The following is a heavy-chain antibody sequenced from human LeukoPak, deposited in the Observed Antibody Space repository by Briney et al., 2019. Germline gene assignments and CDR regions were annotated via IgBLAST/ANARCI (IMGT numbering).Heavy chain of an antibody. D-gene: IGHD7-27*01. CDR1: GGSVSSGSYY. CDR2: IYYSGST. Sequence: SETLSLTCTVSGGSVSSGSYYWSWIRQPPGKGLEWIGYIYYSGSTNYNPSLKSRVTISVDTSKNQFSLKPSSVTAADTAVYYCARDGVLGSYGMDVWGQGTTVTVSS. CDR3: ARDGVLGSYGMDV. J-gene: IGHJ6*02. V-gene: IGHV4-61*01.